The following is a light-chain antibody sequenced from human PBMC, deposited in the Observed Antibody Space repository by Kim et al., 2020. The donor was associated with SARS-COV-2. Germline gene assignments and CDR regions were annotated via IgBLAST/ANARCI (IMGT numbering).Light chain of an antibody. J-gene: IGKJ1*01. V-gene: IGKV3-20*01. CDR3: QQYGSSPWT. CDR1: QSVSSSY. Sequence: EIVLTQSPGTLSLSPGERATLSCRASQSVSSSYLAWYQQKPGQAPRLLIYAASTWATGIPDRFSGSGSGTDFTLTISRLEPEDFAVYYCQQYGSSPWTFGQGTKVDI. CDR2: AAS.